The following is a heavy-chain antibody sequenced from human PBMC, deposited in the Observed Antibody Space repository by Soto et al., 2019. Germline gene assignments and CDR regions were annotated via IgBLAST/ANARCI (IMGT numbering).Heavy chain of an antibody. CDR3: AREMNYYDTSGDSYFDY. V-gene: IGHV4-31*03. CDR1: GGSISSGTYH. CDR2: IYYSGST. J-gene: IGHJ4*02. D-gene: IGHD3-22*01. Sequence: QVQLRESGPGLVKPSQALYLTCTVSGGSISSGTYHWTWIRQHPGKGLEWIGYIYYSGSTYYNPSLKSRVTISVDTSKNQFSLRLSSVTAADTAVYYCAREMNYYDTSGDSYFDYWGQGTLVTVSS.